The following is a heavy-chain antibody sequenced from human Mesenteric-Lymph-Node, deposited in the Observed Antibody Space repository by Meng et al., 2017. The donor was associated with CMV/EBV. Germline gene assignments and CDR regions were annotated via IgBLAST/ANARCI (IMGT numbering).Heavy chain of an antibody. CDR2: IYYSGST. J-gene: IGHJ4*02. CDR3: ARGQGDRPQYYYGSGSSYPADY. D-gene: IGHD3-10*01. CDR1: NYY. Sequence: NYYWSWIRQPPGKGLEWIGYIYYSGSTNYNPSLKSRVTISIDTSKTQFSLKLSSVTAADTAVYYCARGQGDRPQYYYGSGSSYPADYWGQGTLVTVSS. V-gene: IGHV4-59*01.